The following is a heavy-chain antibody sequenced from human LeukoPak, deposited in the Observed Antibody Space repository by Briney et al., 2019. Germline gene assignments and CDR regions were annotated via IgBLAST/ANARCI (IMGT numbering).Heavy chain of an antibody. J-gene: IGHJ3*02. D-gene: IGHD2-8*01. Sequence: ASVKVSCKASGYTFTGYYMHWVRQAPGQGLEWMGWINPNSSGTNYAQKFQGRVTMTRDTSISTAYMELSRLRSDDTAVYYCARDGAPRYCTNGVCQPPDAFDIWGQGTMVTVSS. CDR2: INPNSSGT. V-gene: IGHV1-2*02. CDR1: GYTFTGYY. CDR3: ARDGAPRYCTNGVCQPPDAFDI.